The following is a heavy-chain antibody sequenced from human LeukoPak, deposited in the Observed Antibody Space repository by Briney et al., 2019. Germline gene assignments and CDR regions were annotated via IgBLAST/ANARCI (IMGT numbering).Heavy chain of an antibody. D-gene: IGHD5-12*01. Sequence: SETLSLTCAVYGGSFSGYYWSWIRQPPGKGLEWIGEINHSGSTNYNPSLKSRVTISVDTSKNQFSLKLSSVAAADTAVYYCARDSREPGYDYFDYWGQGTLVTVSS. CDR1: GGSFSGYY. V-gene: IGHV4-34*01. CDR2: INHSGST. CDR3: ARDSREPGYDYFDY. J-gene: IGHJ4*02.